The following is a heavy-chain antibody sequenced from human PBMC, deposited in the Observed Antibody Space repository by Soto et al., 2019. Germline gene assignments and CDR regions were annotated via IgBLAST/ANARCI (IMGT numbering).Heavy chain of an antibody. D-gene: IGHD3-3*01. J-gene: IGHJ5*02. Sequence: QVQLVQSGTEVKKPGASLKISCKASGYTFSRYYMHWVRQAPGQGLEWMGIINPSGGSTSYAQKCHDRGTMTRDTPTSTFYKELSTLRSDDTAVYYCVRDPELRGTVFGVVILCEYNWLDTWGQGTLVTVSS. CDR1: GYTFSRYY. CDR2: INPSGGST. CDR3: VRDPELRGTVFGVVILCEYNWLDT. V-gene: IGHV1-46*03.